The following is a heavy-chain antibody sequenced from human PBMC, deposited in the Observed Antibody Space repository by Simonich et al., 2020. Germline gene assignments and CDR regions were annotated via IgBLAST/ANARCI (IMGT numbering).Heavy chain of an antibody. CDR3: ARSHIAAAGTGYFQH. V-gene: IGHV1-2*02. J-gene: IGHJ1*01. D-gene: IGHD6-13*01. CDR1: GYTFTGYY. CDR2: INPNRGGT. Sequence: QVQLVQSGAEVKKPGASVKVSCKASGYTFTGYYMHWVRQAPGQGLECVGWINPNRGGTNYAQKFQGRVTMTRDTSISTAYMELSRLRSDDTAVYYCARSHIAAAGTGYFQHWGQGTLVTVSS.